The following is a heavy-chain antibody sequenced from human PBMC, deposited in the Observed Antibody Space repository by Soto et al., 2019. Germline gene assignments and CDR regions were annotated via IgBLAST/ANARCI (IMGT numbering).Heavy chain of an antibody. CDR1: GFTFSGYA. J-gene: IGHJ4*02. D-gene: IGHD6-19*01. CDR2: ISGSGDST. Sequence: GGSLRLSCAASGFTFSGYAMSWVRQAPGKGLEWVSVISGSGDSTYYADSVKGRFTISRDNSKNTLYLQMNSPRAEDTAVYYCARRSSGWYFDYWGQGTLVTVSS. CDR3: ARRSSGWYFDY. V-gene: IGHV3-23*01.